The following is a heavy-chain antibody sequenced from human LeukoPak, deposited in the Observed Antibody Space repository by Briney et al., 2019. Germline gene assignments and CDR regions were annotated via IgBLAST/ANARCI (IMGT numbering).Heavy chain of an antibody. J-gene: IGHJ4*02. CDR3: AREGVYCSSTSCWNY. CDR1: GYTFTSYG. D-gene: IGHD2-2*01. V-gene: IGHV1-69*05. CDR2: IIPTFGTA. Sequence: SVKVSCKASGYTFTSYGISWVRQAPGQGLEWMGGIIPTFGTANYAQKFQGRVTITTDESTSTAYMELSSLRSEDTAMYYCAREGVYCSSTSCWNYWGQGTLVTVSS.